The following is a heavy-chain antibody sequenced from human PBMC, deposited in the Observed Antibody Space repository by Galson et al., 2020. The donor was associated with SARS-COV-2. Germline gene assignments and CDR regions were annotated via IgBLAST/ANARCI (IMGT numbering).Heavy chain of an antibody. Sequence: SETLSLTCAVSGGSISSSNWWSWVRQPPGKGLEWIGEIYHSGSTNYNPSLKSRVTISVDKSKNQFSLKLSSVTAADTAVYYCARTLYGDYPYYYYYGMDVWGQGTTVTVSS. V-gene: IGHV4-4*02. CDR2: IYHSGST. CDR3: ARTLYGDYPYYYYYGMDV. J-gene: IGHJ6*02. D-gene: IGHD4-17*01. CDR1: GGSISSSNW.